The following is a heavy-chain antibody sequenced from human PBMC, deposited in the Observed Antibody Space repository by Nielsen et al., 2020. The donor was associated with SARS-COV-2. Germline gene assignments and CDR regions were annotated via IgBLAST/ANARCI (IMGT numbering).Heavy chain of an antibody. D-gene: IGHD3-3*01. CDR1: GFSLSNARMG. J-gene: IGHJ6*02. CDR2: IFSNDEK. CDR3: ARIQRITIFGVVVDYFYGMDV. Sequence: SGPTLVKPTETLTLTCTVSGFSLSNARMGVSWIRQPPGKALEWLAHIFSNDEKSYSTSLKSRLTISKDTSKSQVVLTMTNMDPVDTATYYCARIQRITIFGVVVDYFYGMDVWGQGTTVTVSS. V-gene: IGHV2-26*01.